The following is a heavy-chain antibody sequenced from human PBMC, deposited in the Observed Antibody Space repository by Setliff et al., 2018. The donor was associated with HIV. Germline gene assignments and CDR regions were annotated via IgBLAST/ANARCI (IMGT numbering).Heavy chain of an antibody. V-gene: IGHV4-31*03. D-gene: IGHD5-18*01. CDR1: SGSISSGTYV. J-gene: IGHJ4*01. CDR2: IDYSGSA. Sequence: SETLSLTCTVSSGSISSGTYVWIWVRQYPGKGLEWIGYIDYSGSAFYNPSLKSRITISRDTSKNQFSLKMNSVTAADTAVYYCAREGKAAQVTKYFDYWGHGKRVTVSS. CDR3: AREGKAAQVTKYFDY.